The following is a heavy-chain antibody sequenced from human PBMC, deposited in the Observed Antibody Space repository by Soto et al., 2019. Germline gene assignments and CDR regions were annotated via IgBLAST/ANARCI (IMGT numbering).Heavy chain of an antibody. D-gene: IGHD3-10*01. Sequence: GGSLRLSCSASGFYFSVYWMHWVRQTPGKGPVWVARISEDGLTTNYADSVQGRFIISRDDAKGTLHLQMNRLRVEDTAVYYCTRGPRPDSSATGTYWGQGTQVTVSS. CDR2: ISEDGLTT. CDR1: GFYFSVYW. CDR3: TRGPRPDSSATGTY. J-gene: IGHJ4*02. V-gene: IGHV3-74*01.